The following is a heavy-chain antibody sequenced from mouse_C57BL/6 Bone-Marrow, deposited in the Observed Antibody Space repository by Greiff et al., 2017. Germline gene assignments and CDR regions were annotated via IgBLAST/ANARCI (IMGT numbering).Heavy chain of an antibody. D-gene: IGHD1-1*01. Sequence: VQLQQPGAELVKPGASVKLSCKASGYTFTSYWMHWVKQRPGQGLEWIGMIHPNSGSTNYNEKFKSKATMTVDKSSSTAYMHLSSLTSEDSAVYYCARSITAVVATWNWYFDVWGTATTVTVSS. J-gene: IGHJ1*03. CDR3: ARSITAVVATWNWYFDV. V-gene: IGHV1-64*01. CDR1: GYTFTSYW. CDR2: IHPNSGST.